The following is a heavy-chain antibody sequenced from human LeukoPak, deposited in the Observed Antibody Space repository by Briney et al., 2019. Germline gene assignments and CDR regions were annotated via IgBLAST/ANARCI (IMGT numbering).Heavy chain of an antibody. V-gene: IGHV1-24*01. Sequence: ASVKVSCKASGYTFSGYYMHWVRQAPGKGLEWMGGFDPEDGETIYAQKFQGRVTMTEDTSTDTAYMELSSLRSEDTAVYYCATRYSPDAFDIRGQGTMVTVSS. CDR3: ATRYSPDAFDI. D-gene: IGHD2-15*01. CDR2: FDPEDGET. CDR1: GYTFSGYY. J-gene: IGHJ3*02.